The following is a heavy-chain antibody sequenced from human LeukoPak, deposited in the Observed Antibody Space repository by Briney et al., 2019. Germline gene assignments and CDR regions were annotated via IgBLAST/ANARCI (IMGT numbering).Heavy chain of an antibody. CDR1: GFTFISYG. Sequence: GGSLRLSCAVSGFTFISYGMQWVRQAPGKGLALVSRINTDGSGTAYADSVKGRFTISRDNAKNTLYLQMNSLRAEDTALYYCARELPREVTLDYWGQGTLVTVSS. CDR2: INTDGSGT. V-gene: IGHV3-74*01. J-gene: IGHJ4*01. CDR3: ARELPREVTLDY. D-gene: IGHD2-21*02.